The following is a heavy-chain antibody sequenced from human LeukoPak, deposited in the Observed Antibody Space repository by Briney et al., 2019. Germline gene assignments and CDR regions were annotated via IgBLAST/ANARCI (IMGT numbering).Heavy chain of an antibody. CDR3: ARDRTMARGVGTSDY. D-gene: IGHD3-10*01. CDR2: IKIDGSEK. CDR1: GFTFTNFW. J-gene: IGHJ4*02. V-gene: IGHV3-7*01. Sequence: GGSLRLSCAASGFTFTNFWMSWVRQAPGKGLEWVANIKIDGSEKNYVDSVKGRFTISRDDVKKSLYLQMNSLREEDTAMHYCARDRTMARGVGTSDYWGQGTLVTVSS.